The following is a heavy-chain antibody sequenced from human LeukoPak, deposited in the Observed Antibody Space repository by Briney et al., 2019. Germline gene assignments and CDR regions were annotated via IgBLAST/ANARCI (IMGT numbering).Heavy chain of an antibody. CDR3: AKGKRGNYDY. D-gene: IGHD1-26*01. Sequence: GGSLRLSCAASGFTFSNYAMTWARQAPGKGLEWVSSITDRGGDTYYADSVKGRFTISRDNSKNTLYLQMNSLRAEDTAVYYCAKGKRGNYDYWGQGTLVTVSS. J-gene: IGHJ4*02. CDR1: GFTFSNYA. CDR2: ITDRGGDT. V-gene: IGHV3-23*01.